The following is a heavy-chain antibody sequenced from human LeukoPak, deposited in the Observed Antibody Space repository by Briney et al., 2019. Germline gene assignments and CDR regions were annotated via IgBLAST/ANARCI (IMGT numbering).Heavy chain of an antibody. CDR3: ASEGQLVPTFDY. Sequence: TSETLSLTCTVSGGSISSYYWSWIRQPAGKGLEWIGRIYTSGSTNYNPSLKSRVTMSVDTSKNQFSLKLSSVTAADTAVYYCASEGQLVPTFDYWGQGTLVTVSS. CDR1: GGSISSYY. D-gene: IGHD6-13*01. V-gene: IGHV4-4*07. CDR2: IYTSGST. J-gene: IGHJ4*02.